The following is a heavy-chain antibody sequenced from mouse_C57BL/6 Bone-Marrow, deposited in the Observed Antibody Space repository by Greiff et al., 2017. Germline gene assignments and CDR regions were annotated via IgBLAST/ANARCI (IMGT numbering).Heavy chain of an antibody. V-gene: IGHV1-69*01. Sequence: VQLKQPGAELVMPGASVKLSCKASGYTFTSYWMHWVKQRPGQGLEWIGEIDPSDSYTNYNQKFKGKSTLTVDKSSSTAYMQLSSLTSEDSAVYYCAREGYGSSFDYWGQGTTLTVSS. CDR2: IDPSDSYT. CDR1: GYTFTSYW. D-gene: IGHD1-1*01. J-gene: IGHJ2*01. CDR3: AREGYGSSFDY.